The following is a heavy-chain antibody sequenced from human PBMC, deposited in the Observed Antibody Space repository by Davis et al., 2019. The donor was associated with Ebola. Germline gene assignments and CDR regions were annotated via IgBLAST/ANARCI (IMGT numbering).Heavy chain of an antibody. Sequence: SETLSLTCTVSACSISSSSYYWGWIRQPPGKGLEWIGSIYYSGSTYYNPSLKSRVTISVDTSKNHFSLKLSSVTAADTAVYYCARLPSFETARRYYYYYGMDVWGQGTTVTGSS. CDR3: ARLPSFETARRYYYYYGMDV. CDR2: IYYSGST. D-gene: IGHD6-6*01. J-gene: IGHJ6*02. CDR1: ACSISSSSYY. V-gene: IGHV4-39*01.